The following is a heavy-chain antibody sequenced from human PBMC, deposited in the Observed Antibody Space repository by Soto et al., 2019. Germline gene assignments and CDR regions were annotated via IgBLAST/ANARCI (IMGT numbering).Heavy chain of an antibody. V-gene: IGHV3-23*01. CDR3: ATAGPRNYYASSGYYPTGY. J-gene: IGHJ4*02. Sequence: PGGSLRLSCAPSGFTFSSYAMSWVRQAPWEGLELVSAISGSGGSTYYADTAKGRFTLSRENSKPTLYLQMNSLRAEDKAVYYCATAGPRNYYASSGYYPTGYWGQGTLVTVSS. CDR2: ISGSGGST. CDR1: GFTFSSYA. D-gene: IGHD3-22*01.